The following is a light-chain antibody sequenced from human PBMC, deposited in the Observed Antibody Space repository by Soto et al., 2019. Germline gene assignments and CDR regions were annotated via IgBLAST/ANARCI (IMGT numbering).Light chain of an antibody. CDR3: QQRSDWPWT. Sequence: EIVLTQSPATLSLSPGEGGTLSCRASESVTNYLAWYQQKPGQAPRLLVYDVSNRATGIPARFSGGGSGTDFTLTISNLEPEDFAVYYCQQRSDWPWTFGQGTKVEIK. CDR1: ESVTNY. J-gene: IGKJ1*01. CDR2: DVS. V-gene: IGKV3-11*01.